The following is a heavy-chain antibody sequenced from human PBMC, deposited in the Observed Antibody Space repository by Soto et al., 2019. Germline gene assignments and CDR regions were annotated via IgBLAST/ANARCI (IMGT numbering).Heavy chain of an antibody. V-gene: IGHV3-33*01. CDR1: GFTFSSYG. CDR2: VWYDGTNK. Sequence: QVQLVESGGGVVQPGRSLRLSCAASGFTFSSYGMHWVRQAPGKGLEWVAVVWYDGTNKYYADSVKGRFTISRDNSKNTLYLQMNSLRAEDTAVYSCARARRGNQPLLRLYYGIDVWGQGTTVTVSS. D-gene: IGHD2-2*01. J-gene: IGHJ6*02. CDR3: ARARRGNQPLLRLYYGIDV.